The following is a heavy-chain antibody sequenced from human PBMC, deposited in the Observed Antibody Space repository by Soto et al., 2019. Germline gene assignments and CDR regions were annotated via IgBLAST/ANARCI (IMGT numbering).Heavy chain of an antibody. V-gene: IGHV3-21*01. CDR3: ARGARRSVLRFLEWLFSLDY. J-gene: IGHJ4*02. D-gene: IGHD3-3*01. Sequence: PGGSLRLSCAASGFTFSSYSMNWVRQAPGKGLEWVSSISSSSSYIYYADSVKGRFTISRDNAKNTLYLQMNSLRAEDTAVYYFARGARRSVLRFLEWLFSLDYWGQGTLVTVSS. CDR1: GFTFSSYS. CDR2: ISSSSSYI.